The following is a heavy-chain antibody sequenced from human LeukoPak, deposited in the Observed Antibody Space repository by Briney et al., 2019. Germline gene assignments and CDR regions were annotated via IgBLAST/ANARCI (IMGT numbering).Heavy chain of an antibody. CDR2: IYYSGST. CDR3: ARDNHHYYDSSGYRNFYYFDY. D-gene: IGHD3-22*01. J-gene: IGHJ4*02. CDR1: GGSVSSGSYY. Sequence: PSETLSLTCTVSGGSVSSGSYYWSWIRQPPGKGLEWIGYIYYSGSTNYNPSLKSRVTISVDTSKNQFPLKLSSVTAADTAVYYCARDNHHYYDSSGYRNFYYFDYWGQGTLVTVSS. V-gene: IGHV4-61*01.